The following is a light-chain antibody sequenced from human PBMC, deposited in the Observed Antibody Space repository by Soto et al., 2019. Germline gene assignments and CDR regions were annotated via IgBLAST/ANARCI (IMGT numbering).Light chain of an antibody. CDR2: AAS. J-gene: IGKJ1*01. Sequence: DIQMTQSPSSLSASVGDRVTITCRASQGISNYLAGYQQKPGKVPNRLIYAASTLQSGVPSRFSGSGAGANFTLTISSLQPEDVATDYCQKYYSAPRTFGQGTTLEIK. V-gene: IGKV1-27*01. CDR3: QKYYSAPRT. CDR1: QGISNY.